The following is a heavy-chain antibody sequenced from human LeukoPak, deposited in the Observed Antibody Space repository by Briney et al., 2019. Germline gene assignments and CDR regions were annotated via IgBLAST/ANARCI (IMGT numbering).Heavy chain of an antibody. D-gene: IGHD2-15*01. J-gene: IGHJ3*02. V-gene: IGHV3-23*01. CDR3: AREGYCSGGSCYSVGYDAFDI. CDR2: ISPSGDIT. CDR1: GFIFSSHG. Sequence: PGGSLRLSCAASGFIFSSHGMNWVRQAPGKGLEWVSGISPSGDITYYADSVKGRFTISRDNAKNTLYLQMNSLRAEDTAVYYCAREGYCSGGSCYSVGYDAFDIWGQGTMVTVSS.